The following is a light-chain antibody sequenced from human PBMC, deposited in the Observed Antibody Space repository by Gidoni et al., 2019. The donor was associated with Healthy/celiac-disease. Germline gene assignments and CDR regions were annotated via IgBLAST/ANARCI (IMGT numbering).Light chain of an antibody. CDR2: GAS. CDR1: QSVSSSY. CDR3: QQYGSSPVT. Sequence: EIVLTQSPGTLSLSPGERATLSCRASQSVSSSYLAWYQQKPGQAPSLLIYGASSGATGIPDRFSGSGSGTDFTLTISRLEPEDFAVYYCQQYGSSPVTFGQGTKLEIK. J-gene: IGKJ2*01. V-gene: IGKV3-20*01.